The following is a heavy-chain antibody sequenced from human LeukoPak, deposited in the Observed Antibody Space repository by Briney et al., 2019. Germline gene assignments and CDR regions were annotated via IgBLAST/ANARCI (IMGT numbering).Heavy chain of an antibody. Sequence: PGGSLRLSCAASGFTFDDYAMPWVRQAPGKGLEWVSLISGDGGSTYYADSVKGRFTISRDNSKTSLYLQMNSLRTEDTALYYCAKDKGDGYSTGYFDYWGQGTLVTVSS. CDR1: GFTFDDYA. V-gene: IGHV3-43*02. CDR2: ISGDGGST. J-gene: IGHJ4*02. D-gene: IGHD5-24*01. CDR3: AKDKGDGYSTGYFDY.